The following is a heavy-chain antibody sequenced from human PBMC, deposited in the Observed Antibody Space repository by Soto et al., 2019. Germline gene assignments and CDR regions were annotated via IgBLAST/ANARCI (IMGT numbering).Heavy chain of an antibody. D-gene: IGHD3-10*01. CDR2: ISGHGDAT. V-gene: IGHV3-23*01. CDR1: GFPFTGYA. Sequence: LRLSCAASGFPFTGYAMSWVRQAPGKGLEWVSAISGHGDATFYADSVKGRFTISRDNSKNTLYLHMNSLRAEDTALYYCANSRVSMVRGLIIIPNYWGQGTLVTVSS. CDR3: ANSRVSMVRGLIIIPNY. J-gene: IGHJ4*02.